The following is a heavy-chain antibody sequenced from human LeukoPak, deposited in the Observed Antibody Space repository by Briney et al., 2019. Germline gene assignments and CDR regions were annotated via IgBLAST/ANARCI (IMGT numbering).Heavy chain of an antibody. CDR1: GGSVTRSIYC. CDR2: VSNSGST. Sequence: SETLSLTCSVSGGSVTRSIYCPGWIRQPPEKRLEWIGYVSNSGSTHYNPSLKSRATKLLDTPKNQFSLKLSSVTAADTAVYHCARLSYFGVCPFDPWGQGTLVTVSS. CDR3: ARLSYFGVCPFDP. J-gene: IGHJ5*02. V-gene: IGHV4-61*01. D-gene: IGHD2-8*01.